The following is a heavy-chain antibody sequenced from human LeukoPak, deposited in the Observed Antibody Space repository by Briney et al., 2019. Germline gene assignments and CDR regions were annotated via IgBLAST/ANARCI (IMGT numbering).Heavy chain of an antibody. Sequence: GGSLRLSCAASGFTFSSYAMHWVRQAPGKGLELVAVISYDGSNKYYADSVKGRFTISRDNSKNTLYLQMNSLRAEDTAVYYCARDEGYCSGGSCYSRDYYYYGMDVWGQGTTVTVSS. CDR3: ARDEGYCSGGSCYSRDYYYYGMDV. V-gene: IGHV3-30*04. J-gene: IGHJ6*02. CDR1: GFTFSSYA. CDR2: ISYDGSNK. D-gene: IGHD2-15*01.